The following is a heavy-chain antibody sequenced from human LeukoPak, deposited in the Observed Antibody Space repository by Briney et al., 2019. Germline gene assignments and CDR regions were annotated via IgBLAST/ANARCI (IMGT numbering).Heavy chain of an antibody. V-gene: IGHV4-59*01. J-gene: IGHJ4*02. D-gene: IGHD3-10*01. CDR3: ARVEVGVRGVIYFDY. CDR1: GSSISSYY. CDR2: IYYSGST. Sequence: SETLSLTCTVSGSSISSYYWSWIRQPPGKGLEWIGYIYYSGSTNYNPSLKSRVTISVDTSKNQFSLKLSSVTAADTAVYYCARVEVGVRGVIYFDYWGQGTLVTVSS.